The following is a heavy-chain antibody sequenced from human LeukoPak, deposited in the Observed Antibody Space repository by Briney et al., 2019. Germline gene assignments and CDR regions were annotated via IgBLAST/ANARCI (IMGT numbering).Heavy chain of an antibody. Sequence: PSETLSLTCTVSGGSISSSSYYWGWIRQPPGKGLEWIGSIYYSGSTYYNPSLKSRVTISVDTSKNQFSLKLSSVTAADTAVYYCARQIAAVNYYYYYGMDVWGQGTTVTVSS. CDR2: IYYSGST. V-gene: IGHV4-39*01. CDR3: ARQIAAVNYYYYYGMDV. CDR1: GGSISSSSYY. J-gene: IGHJ6*02. D-gene: IGHD6-13*01.